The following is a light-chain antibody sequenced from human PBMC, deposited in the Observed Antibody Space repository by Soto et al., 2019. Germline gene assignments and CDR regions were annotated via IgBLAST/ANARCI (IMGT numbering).Light chain of an antibody. CDR1: QTLLQGNGYNY. CDR3: MQGLRPMYT. J-gene: IGKJ2*01. CDR2: LGS. Sequence: IALTQSPLSLPVTPGERASISCRSSQTLLQGNGYNYLDWYLQKPGQSPQLLIYLGSNRASGVPDRFSGSGSGTAFTLKISRVEAEDVGIFYCMQGLRPMYTFGQGTKLEIK. V-gene: IGKV2-28*01.